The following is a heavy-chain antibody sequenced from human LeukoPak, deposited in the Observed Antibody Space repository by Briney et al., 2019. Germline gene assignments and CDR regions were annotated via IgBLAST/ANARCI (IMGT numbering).Heavy chain of an antibody. V-gene: IGHV1-3*03. Sequence: GASVKVSCKASGYTFTSYAMHWVRQAPGQRLEWMGRINAGNGNTKYSQEFQGRVTITRDTSASTAYMELSSLRSEDMAVYYCARGYSYGYSWFDPWGQGTLVTVSS. J-gene: IGHJ5*02. CDR3: ARGYSYGYSWFDP. CDR2: INAGNGNT. CDR1: GYTFTSYA. D-gene: IGHD5-18*01.